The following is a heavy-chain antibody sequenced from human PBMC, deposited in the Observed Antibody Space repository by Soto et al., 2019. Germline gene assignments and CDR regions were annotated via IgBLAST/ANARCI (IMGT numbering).Heavy chain of an antibody. CDR2: IMPIFRTA. Sequence: QVQVVQSGAEVKKPGSSVKVSCKTSGGTFSTSAISWVRQSPGQGLEWMGGIMPIFRTADYAQNFRGRVTITADESASTAYFELRSMTSEDTAVYYCARDKDRAQLGGNYYYIRDIWGQGTTVMVTS. V-gene: IGHV1-69*12. J-gene: IGHJ6*02. CDR3: ARDKDRAQLGGNYYYIRDI. D-gene: IGHD3-3*02. CDR1: GGTFSTSA.